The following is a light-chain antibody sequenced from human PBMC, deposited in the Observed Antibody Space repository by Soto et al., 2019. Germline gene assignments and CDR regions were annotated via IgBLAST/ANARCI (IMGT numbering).Light chain of an antibody. Sequence: ALAQPASVSGSPGQSITISCTGTSSDIGGYNYVSWYQQHPGKAPKLLIYEVYNRPSGVSNRFSGSKSGNTASLTISGLQAEDEADYYCTSYRSSKIVAVFGGGTQLTVL. CDR2: EVY. V-gene: IGLV2-14*01. CDR1: SSDIGGYNY. J-gene: IGLJ2*01. CDR3: TSYRSSKIVAV.